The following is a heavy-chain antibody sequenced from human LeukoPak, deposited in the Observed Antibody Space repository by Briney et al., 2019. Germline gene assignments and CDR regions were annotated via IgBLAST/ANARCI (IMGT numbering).Heavy chain of an antibody. D-gene: IGHD3-9*01. CDR1: GFTFRDYN. CDR3: ARSVGLTGGGVDV. V-gene: IGHV3-11*01. CDR2: ITDSGSTI. Sequence: GGSLRLSCAASGFTFRDYNMNWVRQAPGKGLEWVSYITDSGSTIHYADSVNGRFTISRDNAKNSLYLQMNSLRAEDSAVYYCARSVGLTGGGVDVWGRGTTVTVSS. J-gene: IGHJ6*02.